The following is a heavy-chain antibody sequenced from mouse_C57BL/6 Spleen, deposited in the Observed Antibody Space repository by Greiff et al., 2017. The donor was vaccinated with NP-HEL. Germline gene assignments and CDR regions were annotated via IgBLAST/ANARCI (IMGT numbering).Heavy chain of an antibody. V-gene: IGHV14-3*01. J-gene: IGHJ4*01. Sequence: EVQLQQPVAELVMPGASVKLSCTASGFNFKNSYMHWVKQRPEQGLEWIGRIDPADGNTKYDPKFQGKATITADTSSNTAYLQLSSLTSEDTAIYYCASDSCDFYAMDYWGQGTSVTVSS. CDR1: GFNFKNSY. D-gene: IGHD2-12*01. CDR2: IDPADGNT. CDR3: ASDSCDFYAMDY.